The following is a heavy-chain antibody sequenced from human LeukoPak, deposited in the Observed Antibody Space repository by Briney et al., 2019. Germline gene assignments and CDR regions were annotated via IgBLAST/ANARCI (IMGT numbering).Heavy chain of an antibody. J-gene: IGHJ4*02. CDR1: GYTFTGYY. Sequence: VASVKVSCKASGYTFTGYYMHWVRQAPGQGLEWMGRINPNSSGTNYAQKFQGRVTMTRDTSISTAYMELSRLRSDDTAVYYCARGWYYYDSSGYSKNFDYWGQGTLVTVSS. V-gene: IGHV1-2*06. D-gene: IGHD3-22*01. CDR3: ARGWYYYDSSGYSKNFDY. CDR2: INPNSSGT.